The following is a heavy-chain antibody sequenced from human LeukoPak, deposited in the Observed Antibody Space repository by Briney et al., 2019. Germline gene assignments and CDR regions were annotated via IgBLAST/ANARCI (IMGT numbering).Heavy chain of an antibody. CDR2: ISAYNGNT. Sequence: ASVKVSRKASGYTFTSYGISWVRQAPGQGLEWMGWISAYNGNTNYAQKLQGRVTMTTDTSTSTAYMELRSLRSDDTAVYYCATRYCGGDCYFPGYFQHWGQGTLVTVSS. V-gene: IGHV1-18*01. CDR3: ATRYCGGDCYFPGYFQH. J-gene: IGHJ1*01. CDR1: GYTFTSYG. D-gene: IGHD2-21*02.